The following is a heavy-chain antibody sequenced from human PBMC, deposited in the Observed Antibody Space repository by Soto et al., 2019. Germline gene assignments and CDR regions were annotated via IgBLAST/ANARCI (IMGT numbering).Heavy chain of an antibody. CDR3: ASSPDYYDSSGYYLFYFDY. Sequence: PSETLSLICTVSGGSISSYYWSWIRQPPGKGLEWIGYIYYSGSTNYNPSLKSRVTISVDTSKNQFSLKLSSVTAADTAVYYCASSPDYYDSSGYYLFYFDYWGQGTLVTVSS. CDR2: IYYSGST. V-gene: IGHV4-59*01. D-gene: IGHD3-22*01. CDR1: GGSISSYY. J-gene: IGHJ4*02.